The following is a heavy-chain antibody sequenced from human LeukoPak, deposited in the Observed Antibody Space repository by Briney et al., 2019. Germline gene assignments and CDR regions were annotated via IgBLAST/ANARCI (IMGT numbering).Heavy chain of an antibody. CDR1: GFAFSNYG. V-gene: IGHV3-23*01. CDR3: TTPYSGSSGLDAFDI. D-gene: IGHD1-26*01. J-gene: IGHJ3*02. Sequence: PGGSLRLSCAASGFAFSNYGINWVRQAPGKGLEWVSGITGSGVTTYYADSVKGRFTISRDNSKNTVYLQMNSLKTEDTAVYYCTTPYSGSSGLDAFDIWGQGTMVTVSS. CDR2: ITGSGVTT.